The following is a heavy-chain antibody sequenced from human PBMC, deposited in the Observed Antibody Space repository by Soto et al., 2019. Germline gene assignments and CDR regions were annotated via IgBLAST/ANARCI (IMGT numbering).Heavy chain of an antibody. CDR3: ARDGSYGMDV. D-gene: IGHD2-15*01. V-gene: IGHV3-48*03. CDR2: ISSSGSTI. J-gene: IGHJ6*02. Sequence: GGSLRLSCAASGFTFSSYEMNWVRQAPGKGLEWVSYISSSGSTIYYADSVKGRFTISRDNAKNSLYLQMNSLSAEDTAVYYCARDGSYGMDVWGQGTTVTVSS. CDR1: GFTFSSYE.